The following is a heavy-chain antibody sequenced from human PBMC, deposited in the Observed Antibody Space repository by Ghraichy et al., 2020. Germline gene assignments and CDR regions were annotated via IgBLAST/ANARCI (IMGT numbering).Heavy chain of an antibody. Sequence: ASVKVSCKASGYTFTSYDINWVRQATGQGLEWMGWMNPNSGNTGYEQKFQGRVTMTRNTSISTAYMELSSLRSEDTAVYYCARVGRGGLRSKGYYDSSGYYYGYWGQGTLVTVSS. V-gene: IGHV1-8*01. CDR2: MNPNSGNT. J-gene: IGHJ4*02. D-gene: IGHD3-22*01. CDR3: ARVGRGGLRSKGYYDSSGYYYGY. CDR1: GYTFTSYD.